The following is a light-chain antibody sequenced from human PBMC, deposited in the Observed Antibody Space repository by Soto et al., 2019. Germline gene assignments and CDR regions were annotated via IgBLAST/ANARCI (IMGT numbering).Light chain of an antibody. V-gene: IGKV1-27*01. Sequence: DVQMTQAPSSLSASVGDRVTITCRASQGISNYLAWYQQKPGKVPKLLIYAASILHSGVPSRFSGSGSGTDFTLTISSLPPEDDATYYCQRYNSVPLTFGGGTMVEIK. J-gene: IGKJ4*01. CDR1: QGISNY. CDR2: AAS. CDR3: QRYNSVPLT.